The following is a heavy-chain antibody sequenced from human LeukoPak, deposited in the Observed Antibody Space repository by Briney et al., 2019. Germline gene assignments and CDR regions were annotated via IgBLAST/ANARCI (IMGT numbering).Heavy chain of an antibody. CDR1: GGSFSGYY. V-gene: IGHV4-34*01. J-gene: IGHJ4*02. D-gene: IGHD6-13*01. CDR2: INHSGST. Sequence: PSETLSLTCAVYGGSFSGYYWSWIRQPPGKGLEWIGEINHSGSTNYNPSLKSRVTISVDTSKNQFSLKLSSVTAADTAVYYCARHPLDSSSWYGLNFDYWGQGTLVTVSS. CDR3: ARHPLDSSSWYGLNFDY.